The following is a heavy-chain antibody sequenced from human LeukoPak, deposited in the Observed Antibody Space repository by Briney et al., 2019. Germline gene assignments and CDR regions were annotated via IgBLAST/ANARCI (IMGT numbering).Heavy chain of an antibody. CDR2: LRYTGET. J-gene: IGHJ5*02. V-gene: IGHV3-48*01. CDR1: GFTFSQYS. Sequence: GGSVRLSCAASGFTFSQYSINWVRQAPGKGLEWVSHLRYTGETFYADSVKGRFTISRDNVRNSLYLQMNSLRAEDTAMYYCARDARNSGYGCDLWGQGTLVTVSS. D-gene: IGHD5-12*01. CDR3: ARDARNSGYGCDL.